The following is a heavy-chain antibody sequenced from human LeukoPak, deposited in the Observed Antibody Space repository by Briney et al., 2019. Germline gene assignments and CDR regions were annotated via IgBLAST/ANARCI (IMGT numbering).Heavy chain of an antibody. CDR3: AREATYYYDSSGYYYYYGMDV. CDR1: GYTFTSYG. J-gene: IGHJ6*02. Sequence: GASVKVSCEASGYTFTSYGISWVRQAPGQGLEWMGWISAYNGNTNYAQKLQGRVTMTTDTSTSTAYMELRSLRSDDTAVYYCAREATYYYDSSGYYYYYGMDVWGQGTTVTVSS. D-gene: IGHD3-22*01. V-gene: IGHV1-18*01. CDR2: ISAYNGNT.